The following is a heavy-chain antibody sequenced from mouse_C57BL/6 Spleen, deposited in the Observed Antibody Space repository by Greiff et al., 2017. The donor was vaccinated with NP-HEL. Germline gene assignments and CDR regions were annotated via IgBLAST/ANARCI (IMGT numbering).Heavy chain of an antibody. D-gene: IGHD1-1*01. V-gene: IGHV1-53*01. CDR3: AREDYSSEGIAY. Sequence: QVQLQQPGTELVKPGASVKLSCKASGYTFTSYWMHWVKQRPGQGLEWIGNINPSTGGTNSNEKFKSKATLTVDKSSSTAYMQLSSLTSEDSAVYYCAREDYSSEGIAYWGQGTLVTVSA. CDR2: INPSTGGT. J-gene: IGHJ3*01. CDR1: GYTFTSYW.